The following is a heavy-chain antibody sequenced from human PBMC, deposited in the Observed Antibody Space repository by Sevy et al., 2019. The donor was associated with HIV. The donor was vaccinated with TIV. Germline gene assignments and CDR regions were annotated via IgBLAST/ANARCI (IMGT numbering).Heavy chain of an antibody. V-gene: IGHV3-23*01. Sequence: GGSLRLSCAASGFTFSKYSMSWVRQPPGKGLEWVSTLFFGCGEINYADSVKGRFTISRDNSKRSVYLQMNNLRPEETAVYYCTREGCTKPHDYWGQGTLVTVSS. CDR2: LFFGCGEI. D-gene: IGHD2-8*01. CDR3: TREGCTKPHDY. J-gene: IGHJ4*02. CDR1: GFTFSKYS.